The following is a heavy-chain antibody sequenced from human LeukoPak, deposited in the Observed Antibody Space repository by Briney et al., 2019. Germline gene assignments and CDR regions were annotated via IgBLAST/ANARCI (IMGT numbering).Heavy chain of an antibody. CDR1: GGSISSGSYY. CDR2: IYHSGST. J-gene: IGHJ4*02. Sequence: TETLSLTCTVSGGSISSGSYYWSWIRQPAGKGLEWIGSIYHSGSTYYNPSLKSRVTISVDTSKNQFSLKLSSVTAADTAVYYCARGYYDILTGFPRGGRYFDYWGQGTLVTVSS. D-gene: IGHD3-9*01. V-gene: IGHV4-39*07. CDR3: ARGYYDILTGFPRGGRYFDY.